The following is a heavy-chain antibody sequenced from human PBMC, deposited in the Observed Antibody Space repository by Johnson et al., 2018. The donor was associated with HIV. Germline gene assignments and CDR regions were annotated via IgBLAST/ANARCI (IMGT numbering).Heavy chain of an antibody. CDR2: LFSGGTT. CDR3: AKGQVARGPLDI. Sequence: VQLMESGGGLVQPGGSLRLSCAASRFTVSSNYMTWVRQAPGKGLEWVSVLFSGGTTYYADSVKGRFTISRDNSKNTLYLQMSSLRADDTAVYYCAKGQVARGPLDIWGQGTMVTVSS. D-gene: IGHD2-15*01. CDR1: RFTVSSNY. V-gene: IGHV3-66*01. J-gene: IGHJ3*02.